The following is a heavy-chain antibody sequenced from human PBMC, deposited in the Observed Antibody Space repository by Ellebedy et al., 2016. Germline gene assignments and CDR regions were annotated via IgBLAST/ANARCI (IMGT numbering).Heavy chain of an antibody. V-gene: IGHV5-51*01. J-gene: IGHJ6*02. Sequence: GESLKISCKGSGYSFTSYWIGWVRQMPGKGLEWMGIIYPGDSDTRYSPSFQGQVTISADKSISTAYLQWSSLKASDTAMYYCALTYYYDSSGYSPPYYGMDVWGQGTTVTVSS. CDR2: IYPGDSDT. CDR1: GYSFTSYW. D-gene: IGHD3-22*01. CDR3: ALTYYYDSSGYSPPYYGMDV.